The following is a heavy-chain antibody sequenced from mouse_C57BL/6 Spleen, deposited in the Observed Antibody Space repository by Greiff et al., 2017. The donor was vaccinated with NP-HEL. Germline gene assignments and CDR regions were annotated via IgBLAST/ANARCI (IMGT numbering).Heavy chain of an antibody. CDR3: TSGSSDWYFDV. J-gene: IGHJ1*03. V-gene: IGHV5-9-1*02. CDR2: ISSGGDYI. CDR1: GFTFSSYA. Sequence: EVKVVESGEGLVKPGGSLKLSCAASGFTFSSYAMSWVRQTPEKRLEWVAYISSGGDYIYYADTVKGRFTISRDNARNTLYLQMSSLKSEDTAMYYCTSGSSDWYFDVWGTGTTVTVSS. D-gene: IGHD1-1*01.